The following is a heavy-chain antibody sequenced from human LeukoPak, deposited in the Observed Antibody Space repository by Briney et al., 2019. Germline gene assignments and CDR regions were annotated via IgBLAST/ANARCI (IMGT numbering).Heavy chain of an antibody. CDR1: GYNFTIYW. D-gene: IGHD4-17*01. CDR3: ARHDFGDYVYF. J-gene: IGHJ4*02. V-gene: IGHV5-51*01. CDR2: IYSGDSNT. Sequence: GESLKISCKGSGYNFTIYWIGWVRQMPGKGLEWMGIIYSGDSNTRYSPSFQGQVTISADKSISTAYLQWSSLKASDTAMYYCARHDFGDYVYFWGQGTLVTVSS.